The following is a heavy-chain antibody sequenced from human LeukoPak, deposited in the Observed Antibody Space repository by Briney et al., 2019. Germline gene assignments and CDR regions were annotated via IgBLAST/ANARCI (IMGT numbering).Heavy chain of an antibody. CDR3: TRGAYYYDTSGF. CDR1: GFTFGDYA. D-gene: IGHD3-22*01. Sequence: GGSLRLSCTTSGFTFGDYALSWIRQAPGKGLEWVGFIRNKVYGGTTEYAASVKGRFTISRDDSKSIAYLQLNSLKTEDTGVYYCTRGAYYYDTSGFWGQGTLVTVSS. J-gene: IGHJ4*02. V-gene: IGHV3-49*03. CDR2: IRNKVYGGTT.